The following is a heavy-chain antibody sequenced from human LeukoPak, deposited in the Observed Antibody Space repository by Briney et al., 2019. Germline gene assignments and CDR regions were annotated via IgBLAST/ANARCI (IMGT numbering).Heavy chain of an antibody. V-gene: IGHV4-39*01. Sequence: SETLSLTCTVSGGSISSSSYYWGWIRQPPGKGLEWIGSIYYSGSTYYNPSLKSRVTISVDTSKNQFSLKLSSVTAADTALYYCARIDYGDYWYYFDYWGQGTLVTVSS. J-gene: IGHJ4*02. CDR2: IYYSGST. D-gene: IGHD4-17*01. CDR1: GGSISSSSYY. CDR3: ARIDYGDYWYYFDY.